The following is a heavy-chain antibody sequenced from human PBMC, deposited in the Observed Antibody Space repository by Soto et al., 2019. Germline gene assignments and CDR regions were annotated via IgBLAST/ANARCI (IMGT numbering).Heavy chain of an antibody. J-gene: IGHJ6*02. CDR1: GFTFSSYG. Sequence: QVQLVESGGGVVQPGRSLRLSCAASGFTFSSYGMHWVRQAPGKGLEWVAVISYDGSNKYYADSVKGRFTISRDNSKNTLYLKMSSLRDEDTAAYYWVKDGSSGLTYYYGMDVWGQGTTVTVSS. D-gene: IGHD6-19*01. CDR2: ISYDGSNK. CDR3: VKDGSSGLTYYYGMDV. V-gene: IGHV3-30*18.